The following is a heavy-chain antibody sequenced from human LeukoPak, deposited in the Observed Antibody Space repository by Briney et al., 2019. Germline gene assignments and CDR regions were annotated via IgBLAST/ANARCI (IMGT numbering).Heavy chain of an antibody. V-gene: IGHV1-69*05. J-gene: IGHJ5*02. CDR3: ATRIGTAPHYP. CDR2: IIPLFGAA. Sequence: SVKVSCKASGGTFSSNAINWVRQAPGQGLEWMGGIIPLFGAANYAQKFQDRVTITTDESTSTAYMELNSLRSDDTAVYYCATRIGTAPHYPWGQGTLVTVSS. D-gene: IGHD6-13*01. CDR1: GGTFSSNA.